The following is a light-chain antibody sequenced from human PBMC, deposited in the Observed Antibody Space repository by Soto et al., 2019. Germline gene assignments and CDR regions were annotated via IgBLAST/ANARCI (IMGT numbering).Light chain of an antibody. Sequence: QSALTQPASVSGSPGQSITIACTGTSSDIGGYNFVSWYQQHPGKAPKLLIYDVGNRPSGVSNRFSGSKSGNTASLTISGLQAEDEAHYYCNSYRTVSTYVFGTETKVTVL. CDR1: SSDIGGYNF. CDR2: DVG. CDR3: NSYRTVSTYV. J-gene: IGLJ1*01. V-gene: IGLV2-14*01.